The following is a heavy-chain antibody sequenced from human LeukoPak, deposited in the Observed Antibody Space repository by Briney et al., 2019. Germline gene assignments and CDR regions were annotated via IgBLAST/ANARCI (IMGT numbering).Heavy chain of an antibody. Sequence: QPGGSLRLSCAASGFTFSSYAVSWVRQAPGKGLEWVSAISGSGGSTYYADSVKGRFTISRDNSKNTLYLQMNSLRAEDTAVYYCAKVRPIYYDSRDAFDIWGQGTMVTVSS. J-gene: IGHJ3*02. V-gene: IGHV3-23*01. D-gene: IGHD3-22*01. CDR3: AKVRPIYYDSRDAFDI. CDR1: GFTFSSYA. CDR2: ISGSGGST.